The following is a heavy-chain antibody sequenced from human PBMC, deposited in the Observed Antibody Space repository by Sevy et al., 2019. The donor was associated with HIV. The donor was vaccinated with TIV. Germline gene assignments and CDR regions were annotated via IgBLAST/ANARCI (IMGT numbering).Heavy chain of an antibody. CDR3: ARVGDITMIESWFDP. J-gene: IGHJ5*02. CDR2: IGPNCGGT. D-gene: IGHD3-22*01. V-gene: IGHV1-2*02. CDR1: GYIFTGYY. Sequence: ASVKVSCKASGYIFTGYYIHWVRQAPGQGLEWMGWIGPNCGGTNYAQKFQGRVTMTRDTSISTAYMELSSLRSDDTAVYYCARVGDITMIESWFDPWAQGTLVTVSS.